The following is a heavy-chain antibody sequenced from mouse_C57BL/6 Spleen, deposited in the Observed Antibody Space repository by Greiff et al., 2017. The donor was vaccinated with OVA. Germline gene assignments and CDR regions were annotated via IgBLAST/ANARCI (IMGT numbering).Heavy chain of an antibody. CDR2: SRNKANDYTT. CDR3: ARAIYYYGSSWYFDV. J-gene: IGHJ1*03. D-gene: IGHD1-1*01. CDR1: GFTFSDFY. Sequence: EVMLVESGGGLVQSGRSLRLSCATSGFTFSDFYTEWVRQAPGKGLEWIAASRNKANDYTTEYSASVKGRFIVSRDTSQSILYLQMNALRAEDTAIYYCARAIYYYGSSWYFDVWGTGTTVTVSS. V-gene: IGHV7-1*01.